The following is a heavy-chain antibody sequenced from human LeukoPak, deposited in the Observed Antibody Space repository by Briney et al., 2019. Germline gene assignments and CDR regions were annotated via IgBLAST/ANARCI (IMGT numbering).Heavy chain of an antibody. Sequence: SETLSLTCNVSGGSISNYYWSWIRQSPEKGLEWIGYIHYRGSTNYNPSLKSQVTISVDTSKNQIALKLRSVTVTDTAVYFCALQRYYDWSMHYWGQGILVSVSS. CDR2: IHYRGST. J-gene: IGHJ4*02. D-gene: IGHD3-9*01. V-gene: IGHV4-59*01. CDR1: GGSISNYY. CDR3: ALQRYYDWSMHY.